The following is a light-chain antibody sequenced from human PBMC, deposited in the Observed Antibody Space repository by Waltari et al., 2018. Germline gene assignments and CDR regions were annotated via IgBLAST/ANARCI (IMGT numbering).Light chain of an antibody. CDR1: SSNIGNNY. CDR2: EDS. CDR3: GTWDSSLSGAV. J-gene: IGLJ7*01. V-gene: IGLV1-51*02. Sequence: QSVLTQPPSVSAAPGQWVTISCSGGSSNIGNNYVSWYRQFPGTAPKLLIYEDSERPSGIPGRFAGSKSGTSATLDITGLQAGDEADYYCGTWDSSLSGAVFGGGTHLTVL.